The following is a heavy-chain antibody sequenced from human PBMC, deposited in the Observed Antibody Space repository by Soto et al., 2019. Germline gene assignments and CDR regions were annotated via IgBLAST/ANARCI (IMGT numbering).Heavy chain of an antibody. V-gene: IGHV4-31*03. CDR3: AREESSECRGGSRYGYFYYYMDV. CDR1: GGSISSGGYY. D-gene: IGHD2-15*01. Sequence: TLSLTCTVSGGSISSGGYYWSWIRQHPGKGLEWIGYIYYSGSTYYNPSLKSRVTISVDTSKNQFSLKLSSVTAADTAVYYCAREESSECRGGSRYGYFYYYMDVWGKGTTITVSS. J-gene: IGHJ6*03. CDR2: IYYSGST.